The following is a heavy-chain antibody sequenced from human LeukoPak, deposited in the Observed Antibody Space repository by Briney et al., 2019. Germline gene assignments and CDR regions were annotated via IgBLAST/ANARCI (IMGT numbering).Heavy chain of an antibody. CDR1: GGTFSSYA. Sequence: SVKVSCKASGGTFSSYAISWVRQAPGQGLEWMGGIIPIFGTANYAQKFQGRVTITADESTSTAYMELSSLGSEDTAVYYCARNHLNYYDSSGYYFDYWGQGTLVTVSS. V-gene: IGHV1-69*13. CDR3: ARNHLNYYDSSGYYFDY. J-gene: IGHJ4*02. D-gene: IGHD3-22*01. CDR2: IIPIFGTA.